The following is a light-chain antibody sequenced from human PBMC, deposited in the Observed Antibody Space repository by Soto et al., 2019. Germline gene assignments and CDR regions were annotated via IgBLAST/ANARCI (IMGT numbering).Light chain of an antibody. CDR1: SSNIGAGYD. CDR3: QSYASSLSGSSV. V-gene: IGLV1-40*01. Sequence: QSVLTQPPSVSGAPGQRVTISCTGSSSNIGAGYDVHWYQQLPGTAPKLLIYGNSNRPSGVPDRFSGSKSGTSASLAITGLQAEDEAEYYCQSYASSLSGSSVFGGGTKLTVL. CDR2: GNS. J-gene: IGLJ3*02.